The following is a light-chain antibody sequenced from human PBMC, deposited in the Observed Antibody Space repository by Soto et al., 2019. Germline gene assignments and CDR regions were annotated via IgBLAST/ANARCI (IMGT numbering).Light chain of an antibody. CDR1: QSVSSIY. Sequence: EIVLTQSPGTLSLSPGERATLSCGASQSVSSIYVAWYQQKAGQAPRLLIYGASYRASGIPGRFSGSGSGTDFTLTISRLEPEDFAVYYCHQYGSPPYTFGQGTKLEIK. CDR3: HQYGSPPYT. V-gene: IGKV3-20*01. CDR2: GAS. J-gene: IGKJ2*01.